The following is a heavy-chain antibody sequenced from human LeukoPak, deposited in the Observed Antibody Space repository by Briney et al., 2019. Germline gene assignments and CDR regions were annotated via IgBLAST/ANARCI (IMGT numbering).Heavy chain of an antibody. Sequence: PGGSLRLSCAASGFTFSSYAMSWVRQAPGKGLEWVSAISGSGGSTYYADSVKGRFTISRDNSKNTLYLQMNSLRAEDTAVYYCAAHLGYCSGGSYLGWFDPWGQGTLVTVSS. CDR1: GFTFSSYA. V-gene: IGHV3-23*01. CDR2: ISGSGGST. J-gene: IGHJ5*02. D-gene: IGHD2-15*01. CDR3: AAHLGYCSGGSYLGWFDP.